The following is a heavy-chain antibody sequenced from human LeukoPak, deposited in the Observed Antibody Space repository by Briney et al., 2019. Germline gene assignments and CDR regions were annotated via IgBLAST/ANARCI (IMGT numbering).Heavy chain of an antibody. V-gene: IGHV3-7*03. CDR1: GFTFSSYW. D-gene: IGHD2-2*01. CDR2: IKQDGSEK. J-gene: IGHJ3*02. Sequence: GGSLRLSCAAPGFTFSSYWMSWVRQAPGKGLEWVANIKQDGSEKYYVDSVKGRFTISRDNAKNSLYLQMNSLRAEDTAVYYCARDPVPAANTNAFDIWGQGTMVTVSS. CDR3: ARDPVPAANTNAFDI.